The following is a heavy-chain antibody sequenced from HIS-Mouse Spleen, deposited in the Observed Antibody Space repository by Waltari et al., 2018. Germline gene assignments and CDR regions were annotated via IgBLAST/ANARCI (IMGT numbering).Heavy chain of an antibody. CDR2: LDWDDDK. V-gene: IGHV2-70*15. J-gene: IGHJ4*02. Sequence: QVTLRESGPALVKPTQTLTLTCTFSGFSLSTSGMCVSWIRQPPGKALEWLARLDWDDDKYYSTSLKTRLPISKDTSKNQVVLTMTNMDPVDTATYYCARIAEGYSSGWYAFDYWGQGTLVTVSS. D-gene: IGHD6-19*01. CDR1: GFSLSTSGMC. CDR3: ARIAEGYSSGWYAFDY.